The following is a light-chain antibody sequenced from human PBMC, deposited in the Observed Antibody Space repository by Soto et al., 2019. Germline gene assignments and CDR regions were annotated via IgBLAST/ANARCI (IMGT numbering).Light chain of an antibody. CDR3: QQYNNWPLQT. V-gene: IGKV3D-15*01. J-gene: IGKJ1*01. CDR1: QNININ. Sequence: EIVLTQSACTLSSSPGERATLSWRASQNININYLAWYQQKPGQAPRPLIYGASNRATGIPDRFSGTGSGTEFTLTISSLQSEDFAVYYCQQYNNWPLQTFGQGTKVDIK. CDR2: GAS.